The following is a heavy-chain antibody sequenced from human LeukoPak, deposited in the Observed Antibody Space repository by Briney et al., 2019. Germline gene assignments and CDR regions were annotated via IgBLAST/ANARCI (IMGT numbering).Heavy chain of an antibody. CDR2: IYRSGVT. Sequence: PETLSLTCSVSGVSISSGDYHWAWIRQPPGEGLEWIGSIYRSGVTSYNPSLKSRLTISVNTFNDQFSLKLSSVTATDMAVYYCARQIGGFRWAFDSWGQGTLVTVSS. D-gene: IGHD2/OR15-2a*01. V-gene: IGHV4-39*01. CDR1: GVSISSGDYH. CDR3: ARQIGGFRWAFDS. J-gene: IGHJ4*02.